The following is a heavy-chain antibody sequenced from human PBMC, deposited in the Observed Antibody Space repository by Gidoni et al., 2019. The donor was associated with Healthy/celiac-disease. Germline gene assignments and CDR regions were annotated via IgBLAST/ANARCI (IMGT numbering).Heavy chain of an antibody. J-gene: IGHJ4*02. Sequence: EVQLVQSAAEVQKPGESLKIACKTAGYDLTSQWIGWVRQMPGKGLEWMGIIYPGDSDTRYSPSFQGQVTISADKSISTAYLQWSSLKASDTAMYYCARHPGSCNYGSCYSLDYWGQGTLVTVSS. D-gene: IGHD2-15*01. V-gene: IGHV5-51*01. CDR1: GYDLTSQW. CDR2: IYPGDSDT. CDR3: ARHPGSCNYGSCYSLDY.